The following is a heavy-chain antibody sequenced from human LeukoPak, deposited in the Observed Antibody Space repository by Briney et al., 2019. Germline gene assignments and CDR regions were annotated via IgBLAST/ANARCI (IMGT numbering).Heavy chain of an antibody. V-gene: IGHV1-24*01. CDR1: GYTLTELS. Sequence: ASVKVSCKVSGYTLTELSMHWVRQAPGKGLEWMGGFDPEDGETIYAQKFQGRVTMTEDTSTDTAYMELGSLRSEDTAVYYCATVHSGWTRFDYWGQGTLVTVSS. D-gene: IGHD6-19*01. CDR2: FDPEDGET. CDR3: ATVHSGWTRFDY. J-gene: IGHJ4*02.